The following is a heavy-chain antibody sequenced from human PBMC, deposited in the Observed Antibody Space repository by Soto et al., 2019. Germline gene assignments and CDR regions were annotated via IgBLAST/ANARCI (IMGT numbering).Heavy chain of an antibody. CDR1: GYSFTSYW. CDR3: ARGNRITPYYYYYGMDV. V-gene: IGHV5-10-1*01. D-gene: IGHD3-10*01. Sequence: PGESLKISCKGSGYSFTSYWISWVRQMPGKGLEWMGRIDPSDSYTNYSPSFQGHVTISADKSISTAYLQWSSLKASDTAMYYCARGNRITPYYYYYGMDVWGKGTTVTVSS. CDR2: IDPSDSYT. J-gene: IGHJ6*04.